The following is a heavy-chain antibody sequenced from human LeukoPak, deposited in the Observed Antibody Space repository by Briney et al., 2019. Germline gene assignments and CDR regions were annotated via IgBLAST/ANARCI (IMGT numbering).Heavy chain of an antibody. J-gene: IGHJ5*02. V-gene: IGHV4-34*01. Sequence: SETLSLTCTVSGGSISSYYWSWIRQPPGKGLEWIGEIKHSGSTNYNPSLKSRVTISVDTSKNQFSLELSSVTAADTAVYYCARGARQQLVRHNWFDPWGQGTLVTASS. CDR3: ARGARQQLVRHNWFDP. CDR1: GGSISSYY. D-gene: IGHD6-13*01. CDR2: IKHSGST.